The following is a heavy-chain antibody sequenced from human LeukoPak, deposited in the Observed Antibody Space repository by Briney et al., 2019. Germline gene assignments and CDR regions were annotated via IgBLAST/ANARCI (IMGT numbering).Heavy chain of an antibody. Sequence: GGSLRLSCAASGFNFGELWMAWVRQAPGKGLEWVSGISASGGSTYYADSVKGRFTISRDNSKNTLYLQMNSLRAGDTAVYYCAKVLEVSAIRTRGLDYWGQGTLVTVSS. CDR1: GFNFGELW. J-gene: IGHJ4*02. D-gene: IGHD5-24*01. V-gene: IGHV3-23*01. CDR2: ISASGGST. CDR3: AKVLEVSAIRTRGLDY.